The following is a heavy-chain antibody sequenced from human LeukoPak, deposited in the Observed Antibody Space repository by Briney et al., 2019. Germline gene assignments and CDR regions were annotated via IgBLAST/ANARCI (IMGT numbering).Heavy chain of an antibody. CDR1: GFTFSSYG. Sequence: GGSLRLSCAASGFTFSSYGMHWVRQAPGKGLEWVAFIRYDGSNKYYADSVKGRFTISRDNSKNTLYLQMNSLRAEDTAVYYCAKDKIGYCSSTSCYTKSGFDYWGQGTLSPSPQ. CDR2: IRYDGSNK. J-gene: IGHJ4*02. D-gene: IGHD2-2*02. CDR3: AKDKIGYCSSTSCYTKSGFDY. V-gene: IGHV3-30*02.